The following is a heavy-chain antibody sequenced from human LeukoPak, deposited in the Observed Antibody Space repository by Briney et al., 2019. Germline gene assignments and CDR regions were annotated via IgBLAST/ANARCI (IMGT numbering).Heavy chain of an antibody. D-gene: IGHD5-18*01. Sequence: SETLSLTCAVYGGSFSGYYWSWIRQPPGKGLEWIGYIYYSGSTNYNPSLKSRVTISVDTSKNQFSLKLSSVTAADTAVYYCASSTGQLWLGAYFDYWGQGTLVTVSS. CDR2: IYYSGST. CDR1: GGSFSGYY. J-gene: IGHJ4*02. V-gene: IGHV4-59*01. CDR3: ASSTGQLWLGAYFDY.